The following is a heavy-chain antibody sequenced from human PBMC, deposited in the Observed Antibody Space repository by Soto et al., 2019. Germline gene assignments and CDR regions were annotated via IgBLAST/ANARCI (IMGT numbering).Heavy chain of an antibody. Sequence: PPETRCLTCTGSGGPPSRDCWSGIRHRHGTSLANLGYIYFSDSTNYKPSFKSRITISVDTSRNQFFLTLSSMTAADTAVYYCARGWWEREGYLMDVWGQGTTVTVS. D-gene: IGHD1-26*01. CDR3: ARGWWEREGYLMDV. CDR1: GGPPSRDC. CDR2: IYFSDST. V-gene: IGHV4-4*09. J-gene: IGHJ6*02.